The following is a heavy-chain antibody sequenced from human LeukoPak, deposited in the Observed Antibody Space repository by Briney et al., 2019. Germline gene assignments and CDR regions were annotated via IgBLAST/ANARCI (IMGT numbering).Heavy chain of an antibody. CDR3: ARSDLSRGSYRYISHYYGMDV. Sequence: GASVKVSCKASAYTFTSYAMNWVRQAPGQGLEWMGWINTNTGNPTYAQGFTGRFVFSLDTSVSTAYLQISSLKAEDTAVYYCARSDLSRGSYRYISHYYGMDVWGQGTTVTVSS. D-gene: IGHD3-16*02. V-gene: IGHV7-4-1*02. CDR2: INTNTGNP. J-gene: IGHJ6*02. CDR1: AYTFTSYA.